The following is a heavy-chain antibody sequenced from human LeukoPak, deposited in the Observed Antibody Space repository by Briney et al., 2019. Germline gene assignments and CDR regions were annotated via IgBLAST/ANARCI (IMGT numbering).Heavy chain of an antibody. CDR3: ASLTPRDGYNVEAFFDY. J-gene: IGHJ4*02. CDR2: IYYSGST. V-gene: IGHV4-39*01. Sequence: KPSETLSLTCTVSGGSISSSSYYWGWIRQPPGKGLGWIGSIYYSGSTYYNPSLKSRVTISVNTSKNQFSLKLSSVTAADTAVYYCASLTPRDGYNVEAFFDYWGQGTLVTVSS. D-gene: IGHD5-24*01. CDR1: GGSISSSSYY.